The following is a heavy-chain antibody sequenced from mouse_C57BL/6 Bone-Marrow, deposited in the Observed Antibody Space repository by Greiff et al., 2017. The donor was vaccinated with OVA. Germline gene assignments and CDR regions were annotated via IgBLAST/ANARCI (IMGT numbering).Heavy chain of an antibody. CDR2: IYPGSGNT. CDR3: ARRYGKVYAMDY. Sequence: QVQLKESGAELVRPGASVKLSCKASGYTFTDYYINWVKQRPGQGLEWIARIYPGSGNTYYNEKFKGKATLTAEKSSSTTYMQLSSLTSEDSAVYFCARRYGKVYAMDYWGQGTSVTVSS. J-gene: IGHJ4*01. CDR1: GYTFTDYY. D-gene: IGHD2-1*01. V-gene: IGHV1-76*01.